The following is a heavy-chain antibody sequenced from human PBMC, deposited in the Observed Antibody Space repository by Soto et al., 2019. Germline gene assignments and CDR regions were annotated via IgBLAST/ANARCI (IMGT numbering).Heavy chain of an antibody. CDR3: ARGGWTTYYSPFFDY. CDR2: IYWDDDK. J-gene: IGHJ4*02. V-gene: IGHV2-5*02. CDR1: GFSLSTSGVG. Sequence: QITLKESGPTLVKPTQTLTLTCTFSGFSLSTSGVGVGWIRQPPGKALEWLAVIYWDDDKRYSPSLKSRLTITKDTSQNQVVLTLTNVDTVDTATYYCARGGWTTYYSPFFDYWGQGTLVTVSS. D-gene: IGHD3-10*01.